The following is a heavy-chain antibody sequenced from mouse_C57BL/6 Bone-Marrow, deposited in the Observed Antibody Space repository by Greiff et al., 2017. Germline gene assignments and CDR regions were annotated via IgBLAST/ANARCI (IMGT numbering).Heavy chain of an antibody. CDR3: ASFDGNYFDF. V-gene: IGHV14-4*01. Sequence: EVQLQQSGAELVRPGASVKLSCTASGFNIKDDYIRWVKQRPEQGLEWIGWIDPEIGDTEYASKFQGEATITSDTSSNTAYLQLSSLTFEDTAVYYCASFDGNYFDFWGQGTPLTVAS. J-gene: IGHJ2*01. CDR1: GFNIKDDY. CDR2: IDPEIGDT. D-gene: IGHD2-3*01.